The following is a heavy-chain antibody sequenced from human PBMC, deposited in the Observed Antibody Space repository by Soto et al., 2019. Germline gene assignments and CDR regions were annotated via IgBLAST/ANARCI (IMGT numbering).Heavy chain of an antibody. V-gene: IGHV2-26*01. CDR1: GFSLSNARMG. J-gene: IGHJ4*02. CDR3: ARIVDVDTDLVTYY. D-gene: IGHD5-18*01. CDR2: IFSNDEK. Sequence: QVTLKESGPVLVTPTEPLTLTCTVSGFSLSNARMGVIWIRQPPGKALEWLAHIFSNDEKSYSTSLKRRLTISKNTSKIPKGFTMSNIDPVDTATYYCARIVDVDTDLVTYYRGQGTLVTVAS.